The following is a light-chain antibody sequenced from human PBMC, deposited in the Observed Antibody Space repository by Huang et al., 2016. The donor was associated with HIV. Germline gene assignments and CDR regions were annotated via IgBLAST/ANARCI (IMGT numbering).Light chain of an antibody. J-gene: IGKJ5*01. CDR3: QQYKNWPPEIT. V-gene: IGKV3D-15*01. CDR2: GVS. CDR1: QSVSSN. Sequence: EIVMTQSPATLSVSPGESVTLSCRASQSVSSNLAWYQQKPGQAPRLLIYGVSTRATGVPARFSGSGSGTEFTLTINSLQSEDFAVYYCQQYKNWPPEITFGQGTRLDIK.